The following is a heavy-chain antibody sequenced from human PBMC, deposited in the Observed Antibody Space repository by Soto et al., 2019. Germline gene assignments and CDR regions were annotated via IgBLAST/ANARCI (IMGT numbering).Heavy chain of an antibody. D-gene: IGHD2-2*01. J-gene: IGHJ6*03. V-gene: IGHV1-69*04. Sequence: ASVKVSCKASGGTFSSYTISWVRQAPGQGLEWMGRIIPILGIANYAQKFQGRVTITADKSTSTAYMELSSLRSEDTAVYYCARDQGCSSTSCYYYYYMDVWGKGTTVTVSS. CDR1: GGTFSSYT. CDR3: ARDQGCSSTSCYYYYYMDV. CDR2: IIPILGIA.